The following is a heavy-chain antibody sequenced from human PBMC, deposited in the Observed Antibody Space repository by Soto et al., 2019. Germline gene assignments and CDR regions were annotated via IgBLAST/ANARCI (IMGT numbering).Heavy chain of an antibody. V-gene: IGHV1-69*06. D-gene: IGHD3-22*01. Sequence: ASVKVSCKASGGTFSSYAISWVRQAPGQGLEWMGGIIPIFGTANYAQKFQGRVTITADKSTSTAYMELSSLRSEDTAVYYCARSVSRNYDSSGYYWPLDYWGQGTLVTVSS. CDR2: IIPIFGTA. CDR1: GGTFSSYA. CDR3: ARSVSRNYDSSGYYWPLDY. J-gene: IGHJ4*02.